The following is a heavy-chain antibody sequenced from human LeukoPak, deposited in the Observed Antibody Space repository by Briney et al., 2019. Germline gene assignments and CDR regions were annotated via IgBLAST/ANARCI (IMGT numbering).Heavy chain of an antibody. CDR3: TTEPPYSSSPFAY. CDR2: IKSKTDGGTT. J-gene: IGHJ4*02. V-gene: IGHV3-15*01. CDR1: GFTFSNAW. D-gene: IGHD6-6*01. Sequence: PGGSLRLSCAASGFTFSNAWMSWVRQAPGKGLEWVGRIKSKTDGGTTDYAAPVKGRFTISRDDSKNTLYLQMTSLKTEDPAVYYCTTEPPYSSSPFAYWGQGTLVTVSS.